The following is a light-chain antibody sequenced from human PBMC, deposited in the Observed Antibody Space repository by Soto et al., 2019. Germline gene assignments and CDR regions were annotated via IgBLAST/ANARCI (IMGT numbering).Light chain of an antibody. CDR2: NAS. V-gene: IGKV3-11*01. J-gene: IGKJ5*01. CDR3: QQRGDWPPIT. CDR1: QSVSTF. Sequence: EIVLTQSPATLSLPPGDRAILSCRASQSVSTFLAWFQQKPGQPPRLLIYNASNRTTGIPARFSGSGSGTDFTLTISSLEPEDFAVYYCQQRGDWPPITFGQGTRLEIK.